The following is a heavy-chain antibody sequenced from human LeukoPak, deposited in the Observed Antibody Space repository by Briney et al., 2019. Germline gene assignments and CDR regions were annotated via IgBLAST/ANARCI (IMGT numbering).Heavy chain of an antibody. CDR2: ISGGGGST. CDR3: AKEEQGYCSGGSCYSDGY. D-gene: IGHD2-15*01. CDR1: GFTFSSYA. J-gene: IGHJ4*02. Sequence: GGSLRLSCAASGFTFSSYAMSWVRQAPGKGLEWVSAISGGGGSTYYADSVKGRFTISRDNSKNTLYLQMNSLRAEDTAVYYCAKEEQGYCSGGSCYSDGYWGQGTLVTVSS. V-gene: IGHV3-23*01.